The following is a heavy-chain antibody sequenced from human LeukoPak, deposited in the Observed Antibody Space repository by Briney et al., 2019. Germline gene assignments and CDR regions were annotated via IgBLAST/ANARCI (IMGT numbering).Heavy chain of an antibody. CDR2: INHLGRA. Sequence: PGGSLRLSCAASGFVFSSYWMSWIRQTPGKGLEWIGEINHLGRANYNPSLKSRLTILVDTSKNQFSLNLTSMTAADAAVYYCAREVLPPQGGFDPWGQGTLVTVSS. J-gene: IGHJ5*02. V-gene: IGHV4-34*01. CDR1: GFVFSSYW. D-gene: IGHD3-3*01. CDR3: AREVLPPQGGFDP.